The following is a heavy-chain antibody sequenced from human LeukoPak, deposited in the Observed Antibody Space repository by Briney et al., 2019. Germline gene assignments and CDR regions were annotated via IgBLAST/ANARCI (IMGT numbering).Heavy chain of an antibody. CDR3: AREVGATDDY. D-gene: IGHD1-26*01. CDR1: GFTFSSNN. J-gene: IGHJ4*02. Sequence: PGGSLRLSCAASGFTFSSNNMNWVRQAPGRGLEWVSSISGSSTYIYYADSVRGRFTISRDNAKNSLFLHMNSLRAEDTAVYYCAREVGATDDYWGQGTLVTVSS. V-gene: IGHV3-21*01. CDR2: ISGSSTYI.